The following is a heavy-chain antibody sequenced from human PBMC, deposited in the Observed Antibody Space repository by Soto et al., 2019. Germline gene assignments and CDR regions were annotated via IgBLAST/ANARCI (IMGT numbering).Heavy chain of an antibody. J-gene: IGHJ4*02. CDR1: GFTFSSYA. CDR2: ISGSGGST. CDR3: AKDGTQSSYYDILTGFRY. D-gene: IGHD3-9*01. Sequence: GSLGLSCAASGFTFSSYAMSWVRQAPGKGLEWVSAISGSGGSTYYADSVKGRFTISRDNSKNTLYLQMNSLRAEDTAVYYCAKDGTQSSYYDILTGFRYWGQGTLVTVSS. V-gene: IGHV3-23*01.